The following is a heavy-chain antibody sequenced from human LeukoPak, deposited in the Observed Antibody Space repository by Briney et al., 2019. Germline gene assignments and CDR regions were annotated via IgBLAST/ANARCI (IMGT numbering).Heavy chain of an antibody. V-gene: IGHV1-18*01. D-gene: IGHD3-22*01. CDR2: ISANNGNT. Sequence: ASVKVSCKASGYTFTSYGISWVRQAPRQGREWMGWISANNGNTNYVQKLQSRVTMTTDTTTSTAYIEMRTLSYADTAVYYCAGNYDISGYYRLRPPLIDEGGQGTLVTVSS. CDR1: GYTFTSYG. CDR3: AGNYDISGYYRLRPPLIDE. J-gene: IGHJ4*02.